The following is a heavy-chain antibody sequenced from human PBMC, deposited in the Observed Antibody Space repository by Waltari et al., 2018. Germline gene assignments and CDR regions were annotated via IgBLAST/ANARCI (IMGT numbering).Heavy chain of an antibody. CDR2: ISSDGTGT. Sequence: EGQLVESGGGLVQPGGSLSLSCAASGINFRNHWLPWVRQAPGKGLVWISRISSDGTGTDYADSVQGRFVISRDNARDTLYLQMNNLRAEDTALYYCARLEAEQWLGVYWGPGTLVTVSS. CDR3: ARLEAEQWLGVY. CDR1: GINFRNHW. D-gene: IGHD6-19*01. J-gene: IGHJ4*02. V-gene: IGHV3-74*01.